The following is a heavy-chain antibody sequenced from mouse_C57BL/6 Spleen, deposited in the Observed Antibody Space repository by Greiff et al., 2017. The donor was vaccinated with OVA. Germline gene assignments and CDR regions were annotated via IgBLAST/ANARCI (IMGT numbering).Heavy chain of an antibody. V-gene: IGHV1-55*01. D-gene: IGHD2-4*01. Sequence: QVQLKQPGAELVKPGASVKMSCKASGYTFTSYWITWVKQRPGQGLEWIGDIYPGSGSTNYNEKFKSKATLTVDTSSSTAYMQLSSLTSEDSAVYYCASIYYEYDGFAYWGQGTLVTVSA. J-gene: IGHJ3*01. CDR1: GYTFTSYW. CDR2: IYPGSGST. CDR3: ASIYYEYDGFAY.